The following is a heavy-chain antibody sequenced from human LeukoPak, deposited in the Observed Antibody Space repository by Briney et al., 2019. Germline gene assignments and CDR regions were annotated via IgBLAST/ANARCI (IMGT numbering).Heavy chain of an antibody. V-gene: IGHV3-23*01. D-gene: IGHD5-18*01. CDR2: ISGSGGST. CDR3: AKRRMVSR. Sequence: PGGSLRLSCAASGFTFSSYAMSWVRQAPGKGREWVSAISGSGGSTYYAASVTGRFTISRDHSKNTLYLQKNSLRAENTAVYYCAKRRMVSRWGPRKLVTVSS. J-gene: IGHJ4*02. CDR1: GFTFSSYA.